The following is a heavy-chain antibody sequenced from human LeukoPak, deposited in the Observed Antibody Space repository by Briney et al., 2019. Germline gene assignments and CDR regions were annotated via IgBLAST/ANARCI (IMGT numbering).Heavy chain of an antibody. CDR3: ARDPLNGALDI. J-gene: IGHJ3*02. Sequence: GGSLRLSCTASGFSFSGSWMSWVRQLPGKGLEWLADMNPDGSTIVYVDSVKGRFTISRNNAKNSGYLQMDGLRAEDTAVYYCARDPLNGALDIWGQGTLVTVSS. CDR1: GFSFSGSW. V-gene: IGHV3-7*01. CDR2: MNPDGSTI.